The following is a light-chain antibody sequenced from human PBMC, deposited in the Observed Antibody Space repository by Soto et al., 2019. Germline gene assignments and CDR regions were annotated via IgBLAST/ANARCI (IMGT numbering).Light chain of an antibody. Sequence: EIVLTQSPGTLSLSPGERATLSCRASQSVSSSYLAWYQQKPGQAPRLLIYDASSRATGIPDRFSGSGSATDSTLTISRLEHEDVPEYYCQRFGSSLFTFGQGTKLEIK. CDR1: QSVSSSY. CDR2: DAS. V-gene: IGKV3-20*01. CDR3: QRFGSSLFT. J-gene: IGKJ2*01.